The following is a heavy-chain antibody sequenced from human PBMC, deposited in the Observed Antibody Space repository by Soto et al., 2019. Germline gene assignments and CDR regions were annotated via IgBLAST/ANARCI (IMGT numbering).Heavy chain of an antibody. J-gene: IGHJ4*02. V-gene: IGHV3-30-3*02. CDR3: AKPRMVRGFLQYDFDY. D-gene: IGHD3-10*01. CDR1: GFTFSIYA. CDR2: ISYDESKR. Sequence: QVQLVESGGGVVQPGRSLRLSCAASGFTFSIYAMHWVRQAPGKWLEWVAVISYDESKRYYADSVKGRFTISRYNSKNTLYLQMNSLRAEDTAVYYCAKPRMVRGFLQYDFDYWGQGTLVTVSS.